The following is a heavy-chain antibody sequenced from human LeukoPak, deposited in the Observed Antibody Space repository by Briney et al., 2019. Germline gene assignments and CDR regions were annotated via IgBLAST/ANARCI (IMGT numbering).Heavy chain of an antibody. J-gene: IGHJ4*02. CDR2: MYTSGST. V-gene: IGHV4-4*07. CDR3: ARDLSGWSFDY. Sequence: SETLSLTCTVSGGSISSYYWSWIRQPAGTGLEWIGRMYTSGSTNYNPSLKSRVTMSVDTSKNQFSLKLSSVTAADTAVYYCARDLSGWSFDYWGQGTLVTVSS. CDR1: GGSISSYY. D-gene: IGHD6-19*01.